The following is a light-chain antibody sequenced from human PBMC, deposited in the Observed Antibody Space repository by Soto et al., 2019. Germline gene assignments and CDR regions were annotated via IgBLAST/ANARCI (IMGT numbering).Light chain of an antibody. CDR3: QSYDSSLSGYV. V-gene: IGLV1-40*01. Sequence: QSVLTQPPSVSGAPGQRVTISCTGSSSNIGAGYDAHWHQQLPGTAPKLLIYGNSNRPSGVPDRFSGSKSGTSASLAITGLQAEDEANYYCQSYDSSLSGYVFRPGTKVTVL. CDR2: GNS. J-gene: IGLJ1*01. CDR1: SSNIGAGYD.